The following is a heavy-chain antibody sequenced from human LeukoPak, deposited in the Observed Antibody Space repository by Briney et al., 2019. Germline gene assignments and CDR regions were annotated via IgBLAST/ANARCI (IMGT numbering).Heavy chain of an antibody. CDR1: GFTFTTYA. CDR3: AKDAKRNYDFWDRFDY. Sequence: GGSLRLSCAAPGFTFTTYAISWVRQAPGKGREWISAISGSGGSTYYADSVKGRFTISRDNSKNTLYLQMNSLRAEDTALYYCAKDAKRNYDFWDRFDYWGQGTLVTVSS. D-gene: IGHD3-3*01. V-gene: IGHV3-23*01. J-gene: IGHJ4*02. CDR2: ISGSGGST.